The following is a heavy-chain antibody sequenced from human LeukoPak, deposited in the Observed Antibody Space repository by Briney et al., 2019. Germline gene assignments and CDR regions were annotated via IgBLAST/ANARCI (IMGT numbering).Heavy chain of an antibody. CDR3: ARDYYYYDSGSYYTNIAN. V-gene: IGHV3-7*01. Sequence: GGSLRLSCAASGFMFSRYWMTWVRQAPGKGLEWVANIKQDGSEKYYVDSVKGRFAISRDNAKNSLYLQMNSLRAEDTAVYYCARDYYYYDSGSYYTNIANWGQGALVTVSS. CDR2: IKQDGSEK. CDR1: GFMFSRYW. D-gene: IGHD3-10*01. J-gene: IGHJ4*02.